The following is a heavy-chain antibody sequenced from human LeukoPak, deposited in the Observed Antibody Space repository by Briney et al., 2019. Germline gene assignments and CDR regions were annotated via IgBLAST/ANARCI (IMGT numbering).Heavy chain of an antibody. V-gene: IGHV4-61*02. D-gene: IGHD6-13*01. CDR3: ARLREIAAAGHYAFDI. CDR2: IYASGKT. J-gene: IGHJ3*02. CDR1: GDSITSGRYY. Sequence: SETLSLTCTVSGDSITSGRYYWSWVRQPTGKELEWIGRIYASGKTDYNPYTPSLRSRVIVSLDTSKNQFSLFLTSVTAADTAVYYCARLREIAAAGHYAFDIWGQGTMVIVSS.